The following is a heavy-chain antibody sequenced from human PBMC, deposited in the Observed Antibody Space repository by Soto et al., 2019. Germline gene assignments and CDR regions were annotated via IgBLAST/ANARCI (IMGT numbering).Heavy chain of an antibody. V-gene: IGHV1-69*06. Sequence: GASVKVSCKASGGTFSSYAISWVRQAPGQGLEWMGGIIPIFGTANYAQKFQGRVTITADKSTSTAYMELSSLRSEDTAVYYCARRGSSGYRYWYFDLWGCGTLVTVSS. J-gene: IGHJ2*01. CDR1: GGTFSSYA. D-gene: IGHD3-22*01. CDR2: IIPIFGTA. CDR3: ARRGSSGYRYWYFDL.